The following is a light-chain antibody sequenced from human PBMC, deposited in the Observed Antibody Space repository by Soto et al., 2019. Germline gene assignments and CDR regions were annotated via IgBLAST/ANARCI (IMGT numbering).Light chain of an antibody. J-gene: IGKJ1*01. V-gene: IGKV1D-8*02. Sequence: AIRMTPSPSSFSASTGDRVTISCRISQGISSYLAWYQQKPGKAPELLIYAASTLQSGVPSRFSGSGSGTDFTLTISCLQSEDFAPYYCQQYYSFPSTFGQGTKVDIK. CDR2: AAS. CDR3: QQYYSFPST. CDR1: QGISSY.